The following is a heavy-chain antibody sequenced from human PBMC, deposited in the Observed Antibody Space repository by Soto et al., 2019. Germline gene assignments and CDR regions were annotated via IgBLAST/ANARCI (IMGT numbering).Heavy chain of an antibody. CDR1: GGTFSSYA. CDR2: IIPIFGTA. CDR3: ARGRVIRITIFGVVIHNWFDP. Sequence: ASVKVSCKASGGTFSSYAISWVRQAPGQGLEWMGGIIPIFGTANYAQKFQGRVTITADKSTSTAYMELSSLRSEDTAVYYCARGRVIRITIFGVVIHNWFDPWGQGTLVTVSS. V-gene: IGHV1-69*06. D-gene: IGHD3-3*01. J-gene: IGHJ5*02.